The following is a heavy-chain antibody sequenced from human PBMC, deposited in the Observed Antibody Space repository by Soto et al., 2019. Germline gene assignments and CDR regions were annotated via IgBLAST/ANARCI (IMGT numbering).Heavy chain of an antibody. CDR3: ARGLCSGGSCYVLDY. CDR1: GYTLTNAY. Sequence: QVQLVQSGAEVKKPGASVKFSCKASGYTLTNAYMHWVRQAPGQGFEWMGIINPTGGSTNYAQKFEDRVTMTRDTSTNTGYMVLSRLRSEDTAVYYCARGLCSGGSCYVLDYGGKGDQVTVSS. D-gene: IGHD2-15*01. J-gene: IGHJ4*02. CDR2: INPTGGST. V-gene: IGHV1-46*01.